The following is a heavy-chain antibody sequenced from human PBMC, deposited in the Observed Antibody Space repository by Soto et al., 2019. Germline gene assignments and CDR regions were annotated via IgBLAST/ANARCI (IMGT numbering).Heavy chain of an antibody. J-gene: IGHJ3*02. Sequence: QVQLQESGPGLVKPSETLSLTCTVSGGSISSYYWSWIRQPPGKGLEWIGYIYYSGSTNYNPSLKSRVTISVDTSKNQFSLKLSSVTAADTAVYYCARVGTAMVTGAFDIWGQGIMVTVSS. CDR1: GGSISSYY. V-gene: IGHV4-59*01. CDR3: ARVGTAMVTGAFDI. D-gene: IGHD5-18*01. CDR2: IYYSGST.